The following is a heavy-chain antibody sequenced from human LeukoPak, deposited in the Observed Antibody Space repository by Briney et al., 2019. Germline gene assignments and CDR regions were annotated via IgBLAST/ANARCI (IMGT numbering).Heavy chain of an antibody. CDR2: ISWNSGSI. D-gene: IGHD5-18*01. Sequence: GGSLRLSCAASGFTFDDYAMHWVRQAPGKGLEWVSGISWNSGSIGYADSVKGRFTTSRDNAKNSVYLQMNSLRAEDTALYYCARPRRGYSYGFFDYWGQGTLVSVSS. CDR3: ARPRRGYSYGFFDY. CDR1: GFTFDDYA. J-gene: IGHJ4*02. V-gene: IGHV3-9*01.